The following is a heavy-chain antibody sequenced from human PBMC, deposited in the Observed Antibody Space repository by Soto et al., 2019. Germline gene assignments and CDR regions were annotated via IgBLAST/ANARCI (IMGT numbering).Heavy chain of an antibody. D-gene: IGHD3-10*01. CDR2: ISSSSSTI. CDR1: GFTFSSYS. CDR3: ARDRTYYYGSGSYYNPSFDI. Sequence: GGSLRLSCAASGFTFSSYSMNWVRQAPGKGLEWVSYISSSSSTIYYADSVKGRFTISRDNAKNSLYLQMNGLRDEDTAVYYCARDRTYYYGSGSYYNPSFDIWGQGTMVTVSS. J-gene: IGHJ3*02. V-gene: IGHV3-48*02.